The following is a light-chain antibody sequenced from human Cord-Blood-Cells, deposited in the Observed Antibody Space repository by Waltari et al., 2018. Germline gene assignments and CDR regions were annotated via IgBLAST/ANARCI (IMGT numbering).Light chain of an antibody. CDR2: KAS. CDR3: QQYNSYSYT. V-gene: IGKV1-5*03. J-gene: IGKJ2*01. Sequence: DLQLPQSPSTLSASVGDRVTITCRASQSISSCLAWYQQKPGKAPKLLIYKASSLESGVPSRFSGSGSGTEFTLTISSLQPDDFATYYCQQYNSYSYTFGQGTKLEIK. CDR1: QSISSC.